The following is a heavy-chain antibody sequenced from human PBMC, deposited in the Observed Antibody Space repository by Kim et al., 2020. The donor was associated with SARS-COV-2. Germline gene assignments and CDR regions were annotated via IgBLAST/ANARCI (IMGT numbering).Heavy chain of an antibody. CDR3: ARDRSIAAAGYRYFDL. J-gene: IGHJ2*01. CDR2: IGTAGDT. V-gene: IGHV3-13*01. CDR1: GFTFSSYD. D-gene: IGHD6-13*01. Sequence: GGSLRLSCAASGFTFSSYDMHWVRQATGKGLEWVSAIGTAGDTYYPGSVKGRFTISRENAKNSLYLQMNSLRAGDTAVYYCARDRSIAAAGYRYFDLWGRGTLVTVSS.